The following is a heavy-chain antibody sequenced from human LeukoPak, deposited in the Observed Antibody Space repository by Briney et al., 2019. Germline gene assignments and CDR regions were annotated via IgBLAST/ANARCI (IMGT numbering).Heavy chain of an antibody. CDR2: IYTSGST. CDR1: GGSISSGSYY. CDR3: ARARYCSSTSCYTGGAFDI. J-gene: IGHJ3*02. V-gene: IGHV4-61*02. Sequence: PSETLPLTCTVSGGSISSGSYYWCWIRQPAGKGLEWIGRIYTSGSTNYNPSLKSRVTISVDTSKNQFSLKLSSVTAADTAVYYCARARYCSSTSCYTGGAFDIWGQGTMVTVSS. D-gene: IGHD2-2*02.